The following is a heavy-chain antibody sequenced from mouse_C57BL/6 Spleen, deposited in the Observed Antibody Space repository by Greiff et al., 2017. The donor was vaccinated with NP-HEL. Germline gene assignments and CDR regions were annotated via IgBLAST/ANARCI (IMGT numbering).Heavy chain of an antibody. J-gene: IGHJ4*01. CDR1: GYTFTSYW. CDR3: AREDYYGSNYAMDY. D-gene: IGHD1-1*01. CDR2: IYPADSDT. V-gene: IGHV1-61*01. Sequence: QVQLQQPGAELVRPGSSVKLSCKASGYTFTSYWMDWVKQRPGQGLEWIGNIYPADSDTHYNQKFKDKATLTVDKSSSTAYMQISSLTSEDSAVDYCAREDYYGSNYAMDYWGKGTSVTVAS.